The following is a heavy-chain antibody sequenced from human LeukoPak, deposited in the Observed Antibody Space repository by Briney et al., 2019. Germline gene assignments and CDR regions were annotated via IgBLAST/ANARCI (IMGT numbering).Heavy chain of an antibody. CDR2: IWYDGQTK. D-gene: IGHD6-19*01. CDR1: GFIFSNYG. Sequence: GSLRLSCEASGFIFSNYGMHWVCQAPGKGLEWLALIWYDGQTKFYADSVKGRFTISRDNSGNTLFLHMTSLRVEDTAVYYCAREWGRIAVAGGPGYWGQGALVTVSS. V-gene: IGHV3-33*01. J-gene: IGHJ4*02. CDR3: AREWGRIAVAGGPGY.